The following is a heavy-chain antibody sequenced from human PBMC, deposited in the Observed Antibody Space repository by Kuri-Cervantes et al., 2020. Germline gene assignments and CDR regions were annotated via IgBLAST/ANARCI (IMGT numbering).Heavy chain of an antibody. CDR2: FDPEDGET. CDR1: GYTLTELS. D-gene: IGHD6-19*01. CDR3: ARADSSYSSGWYWFDP. Sequence: ASVKVSCKVSGYTLTELSMHWVRQAPGKGLEWMGGFDPEDGETIYAQKFQGRVTMTEDTSTDTAYMELSSLRSDDTAVYYCARADSSYSSGWYWFDPWGQGTLVTVSS. J-gene: IGHJ5*02. V-gene: IGHV1-24*01.